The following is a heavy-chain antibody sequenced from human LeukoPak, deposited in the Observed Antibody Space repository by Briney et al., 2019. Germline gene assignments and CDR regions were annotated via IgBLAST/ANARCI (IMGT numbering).Heavy chain of an antibody. D-gene: IGHD3-22*01. V-gene: IGHV4-39*07. CDR1: GGSISSTSYY. CDR3: ARDSGNYYDSSGYYFY. J-gene: IGHJ4*02. CDR2: IYYSGST. Sequence: PSETLSLTCTVSGGSISSTSYYWGWIRQPPGKGLEWIGNIYYSGSTYYNPSLKSRVTISVDTSKNQFSLKMRSVTAADTAVYYCARDSGNYYDSSGYYFYWGQGTLVTVST.